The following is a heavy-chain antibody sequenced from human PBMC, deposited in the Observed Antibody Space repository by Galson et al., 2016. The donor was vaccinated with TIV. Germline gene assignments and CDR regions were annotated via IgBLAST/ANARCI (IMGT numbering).Heavy chain of an antibody. V-gene: IGHV1-69*13. D-gene: IGHD4/OR15-4a*01. Sequence: SVKVSCKASGYTFPPYGITWVRLAPGQGLEWMGGIIPILGTANYAQKFQGRVTFTADESTSTAYMELTNLQSEDTATYYCARDGGDTVHVYTDYHLEVWGKGTTITVSS. CDR2: IIPILGTA. J-gene: IGHJ6*04. CDR1: GYTFPPYG. CDR3: ARDGGDTVHVYTDYHLEV.